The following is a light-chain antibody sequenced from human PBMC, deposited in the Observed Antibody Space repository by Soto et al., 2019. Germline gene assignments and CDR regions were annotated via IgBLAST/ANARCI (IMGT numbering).Light chain of an antibody. CDR1: SRDVGGYKY. CDR2: EVS. Sequence: QSALTHPPSASGSPGQSVTISCTGTSRDVGGYKYVSWYQQHPGKAPKLMIYEVSKRPSGVPDRFSGSKSGNTASLTVSGLQAEDEADYYCSSYAGSNNFVFGSGTKLTVL. J-gene: IGLJ1*01. CDR3: SSYAGSNNFV. V-gene: IGLV2-8*01.